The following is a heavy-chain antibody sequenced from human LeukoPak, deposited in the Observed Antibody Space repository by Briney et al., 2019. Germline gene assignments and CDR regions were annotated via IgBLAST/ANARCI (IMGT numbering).Heavy chain of an antibody. CDR3: ARGGYSRPDY. J-gene: IGHJ4*02. Sequence: GGSLRLSCAASEFIFSNYGMNWVRQAPGKGLEWVSYISSNSRTINYADSARGRFTISRDNGKNSLYLQMNSLRVEDTAVYYCARGGYSRPDYWGQGTLVTVSS. D-gene: IGHD4-11*01. CDR2: ISSNSRTI. V-gene: IGHV3-48*01. CDR1: EFIFSNYG.